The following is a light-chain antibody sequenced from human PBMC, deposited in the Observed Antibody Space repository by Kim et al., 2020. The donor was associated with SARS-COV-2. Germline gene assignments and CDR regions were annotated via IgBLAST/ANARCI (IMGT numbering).Light chain of an antibody. CDR2: DAS. V-gene: IGKV3-11*01. CDR1: QSVSSY. CDR3: QQRSNWPPT. Sequence: LSPGERATPSCRASQSVSSYLAWYKQKPGQAPRLLIYDASNLATGVPARFSGSGSGTDFTLSISSLEPEDFAVYYCQQRSNWPPTFGQGTKVDIK. J-gene: IGKJ1*01.